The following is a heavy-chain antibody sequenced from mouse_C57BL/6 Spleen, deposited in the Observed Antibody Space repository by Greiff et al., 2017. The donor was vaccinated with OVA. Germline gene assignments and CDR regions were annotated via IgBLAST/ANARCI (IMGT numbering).Heavy chain of an antibody. V-gene: IGHV3-6*01. CDR3: ARGGTTDGRFDY. D-gene: IGHD1-1*01. J-gene: IGHJ2*01. Sequence: EVKLMESGPGLVKPSQSLSLTCSVTGYSITSGYYWNWIRQFPGNKLEWMGYISYDGSNNYNPSLKNRISITRDTSKNQFFLKLNSVTTEDTATYYCARGGTTDGRFDYWGQGTTLTVSS. CDR2: ISYDGSN. CDR1: GYSITSGYY.